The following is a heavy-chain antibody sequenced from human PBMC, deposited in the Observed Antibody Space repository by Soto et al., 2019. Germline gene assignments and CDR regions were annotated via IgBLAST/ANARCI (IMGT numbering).Heavy chain of an antibody. CDR3: ARLGGYCSGTSCYGYYGMDV. J-gene: IGHJ6*02. V-gene: IGHV4-39*01. Sequence: ETLSLTCNVSGASISSYNYWGWFRQPPGKGLEWIGSIIYSGDIMYNPSLQSRLTLFVDTSKNQFSLKLSSVTAADTAVYYCARLGGYCSGTSCYGYYGMDVWGQGTTVTVSS. D-gene: IGHD2-2*01. CDR1: GASISSYNY. CDR2: IIYSGDI.